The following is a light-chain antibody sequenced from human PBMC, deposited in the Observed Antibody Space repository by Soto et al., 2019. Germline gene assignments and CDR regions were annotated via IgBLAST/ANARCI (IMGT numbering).Light chain of an antibody. Sequence: DIQMTRSPSSLSASVGDRVTISCRASQYISSWLTWYQHTPGKAPKPLIYASSTLRSGVPSRFSGSGSGTDFTLTISNLQPEDSGTYYCQQYTSLPLTFGGGTKVDIK. V-gene: IGKV1D-16*01. J-gene: IGKJ4*01. CDR3: QQYTSLPLT. CDR1: QYISSW. CDR2: ASS.